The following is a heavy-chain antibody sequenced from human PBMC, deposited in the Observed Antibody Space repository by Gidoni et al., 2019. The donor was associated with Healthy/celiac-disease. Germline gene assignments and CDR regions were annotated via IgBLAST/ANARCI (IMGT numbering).Heavy chain of an antibody. CDR1: VGSISSSRYY. CDR3: ARFYYYDSSGYSSKFDY. CDR2: IYYSGST. D-gene: IGHD3-22*01. V-gene: IGHV4-39*01. Sequence: QLHLQESGPGLVKPSETLSLTCTVSVGSISSSRYYWGWIRQPPGKGLEWIGSIYYSGSTYYNPSLKSRVTISVDTSKNQFSLKLSSVTAADTAVYYCARFYYYDSSGYSSKFDYWGQGTLVTVSS. J-gene: IGHJ4*02.